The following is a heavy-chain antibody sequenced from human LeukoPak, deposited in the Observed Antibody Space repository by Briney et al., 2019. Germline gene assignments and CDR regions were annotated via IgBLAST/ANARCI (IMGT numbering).Heavy chain of an antibody. Sequence: ASVTDSCKSSVYTFTGYYMHWLRQPPGQGLEWMGWINPNSGGTNHAQKFQGRVTMTRDTSISTAYMELSRLTSDDTAVYYCARAGGRSWFDPWGQGTLVTVSS. J-gene: IGHJ5*02. CDR2: INPNSGGT. CDR3: ARAGGRSWFDP. V-gene: IGHV1-2*02. CDR1: VYTFTGYY.